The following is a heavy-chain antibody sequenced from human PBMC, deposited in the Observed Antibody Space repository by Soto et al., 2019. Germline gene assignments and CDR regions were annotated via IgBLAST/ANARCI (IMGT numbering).Heavy chain of an antibody. Sequence: SETLSLTCTVSGGSISSYYWSWIRQPPGKGLEWIGYIYYSGSTNYNPSLKSRVTISVDTSKNQFSLKLSSVTAADTAVYYCARVYYYGSGSYYNSYYYGMDVWGQGTTVTVSS. CDR3: ARVYYYGSGSYYNSYYYGMDV. CDR1: GGSISSYY. CDR2: IYYSGST. J-gene: IGHJ6*02. V-gene: IGHV4-59*01. D-gene: IGHD3-10*01.